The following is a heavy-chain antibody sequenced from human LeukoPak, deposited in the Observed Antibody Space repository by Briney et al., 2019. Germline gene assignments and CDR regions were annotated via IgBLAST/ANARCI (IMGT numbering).Heavy chain of an antibody. CDR2: IYPGDSDT. J-gene: IGHJ3*02. D-gene: IGHD3-3*01. CDR1: GYSFTSYW. Sequence: GESLKISCKGSGYSFTSYWIGWVRQMPGKGLEWIGIIYPGDSDTRYSPSFQGQVTISADKSISTAYLQWSSLKASDTAMYYCARSYYDFWSGYDDAFDIWGQGTMVTVSS. CDR3: ARSYYDFWSGYDDAFDI. V-gene: IGHV5-51*01.